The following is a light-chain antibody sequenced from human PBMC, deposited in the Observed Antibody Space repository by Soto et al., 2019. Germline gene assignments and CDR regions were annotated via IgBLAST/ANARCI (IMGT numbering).Light chain of an antibody. CDR3: QQYNTYPPT. V-gene: IGKV1-9*01. Sequence: DIQLTQSPSFLSASVGDRVTITCRASQGIRNYLAWYQHKPGKAPKFLIYATSTLQSGVPSRFSRSGSGTEFTHTISSLQPEDFATYYCQQYNTYPPTFGGGTKVEIK. J-gene: IGKJ4*01. CDR1: QGIRNY. CDR2: ATS.